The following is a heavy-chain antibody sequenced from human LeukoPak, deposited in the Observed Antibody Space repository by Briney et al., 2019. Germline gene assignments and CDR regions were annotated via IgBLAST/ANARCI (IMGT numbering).Heavy chain of an antibody. D-gene: IGHD4-23*01. CDR3: ARGGTAVIAPYAFDI. CDR1: GGSISSYY. V-gene: IGHV4-59*01. Sequence: SETLSLTCTVSGGSISSYYWSWIRQPPGKGLEWIGYIYYSGSTNCNPSVKSRVAMSVDTSKKQFSLKLSSLTAADTAVYYCARGGTAVIAPYAFDIWGQGTMVTVSS. CDR2: IYYSGST. J-gene: IGHJ3*02.